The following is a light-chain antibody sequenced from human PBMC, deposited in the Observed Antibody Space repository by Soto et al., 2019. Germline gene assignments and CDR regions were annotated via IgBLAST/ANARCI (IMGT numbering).Light chain of an antibody. V-gene: IGKV3-20*01. CDR1: QSVSSSY. CDR3: QQYGSSPWT. CDR2: GAS. Sequence: EIVLTQSPGTLSLSPGERATLSCRASQSVSSSYLAWYQQKPGQAPRLLIYGASSRATGIPDRFSGSGSGTYFTLTTSRLEPEDFAVYYWQQYGSSPWTFGQGTRVEIK. J-gene: IGKJ1*01.